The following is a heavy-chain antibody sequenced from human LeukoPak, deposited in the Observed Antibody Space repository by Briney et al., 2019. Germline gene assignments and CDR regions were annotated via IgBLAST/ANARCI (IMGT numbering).Heavy chain of an antibody. J-gene: IGHJ5*02. Sequence: PSETLSLTCAVSGGXISSSNCWSWVRQPPGKGLEWIGEIYHSGSTNYNPSLKSRATISVDKSKNQFSLKLSSVTAADTAVYYCARGVAAAGTDWFDPWGQGTLVTVSS. D-gene: IGHD6-13*01. CDR2: IYHSGST. CDR3: ARGVAAAGTDWFDP. V-gene: IGHV4-4*02. CDR1: GGXISSSNC.